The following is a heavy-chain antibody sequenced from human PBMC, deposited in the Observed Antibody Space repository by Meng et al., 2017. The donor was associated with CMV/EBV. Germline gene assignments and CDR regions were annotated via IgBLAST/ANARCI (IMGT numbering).Heavy chain of an antibody. CDR3: TRRSSSNDY. CDR2: IRSKANSYAT. D-gene: IGHD6-6*01. J-gene: IGHJ4*02. CDR1: GFTFSGSA. V-gene: IGHV3-73*01. Sequence: GESLKISCAASGFTFSGSAMHSVRQASGKGLEWVGRIRSKANSYATAYAASVKGRFTISRDDSKNTAYLQMNSLKTEDTAVYYCTRRSSSNDYWGQETLVIVSS.